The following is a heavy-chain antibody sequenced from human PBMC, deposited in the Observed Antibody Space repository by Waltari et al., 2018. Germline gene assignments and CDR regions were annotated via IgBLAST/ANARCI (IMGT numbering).Heavy chain of an antibody. J-gene: IGHJ4*02. V-gene: IGHV1-69*01. Sequence: QVQLVQSGAEVKTPGSSVKVSCKASGGTFSSYAISWVRQAPIVGTANYAQKFQGRVTITADESTSTAYMELSSLRSEDTAVYYCARRVTASDYYYFDYWGQGTLVTVSS. CDR2: IVGTA. D-gene: IGHD2-2*01. CDR1: GGTFSSYA. CDR3: ARRVTASDYYYFDY.